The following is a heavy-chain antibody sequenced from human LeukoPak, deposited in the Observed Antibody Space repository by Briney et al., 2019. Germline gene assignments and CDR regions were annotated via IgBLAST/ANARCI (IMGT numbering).Heavy chain of an antibody. CDR1: GGSISSGGYY. CDR3: ASHFGLRITMTTYPGAFDI. Sequence: PSETLSLTCTVSGGSISSGGYYWSWIRQHPGKGLEWIGYIYYSGSTYYNPSLKSRVTISVDTSKNQFSLKLSSVTAADTAVYYCASHFGLRITMTTYPGAFDIWGQGTMVTVSS. D-gene: IGHD4-17*01. CDR2: IYYSGST. V-gene: IGHV4-31*03. J-gene: IGHJ3*02.